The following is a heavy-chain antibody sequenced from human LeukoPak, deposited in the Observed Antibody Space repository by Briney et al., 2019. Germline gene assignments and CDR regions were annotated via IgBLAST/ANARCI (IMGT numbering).Heavy chain of an antibody. J-gene: IGHJ4*02. CDR2: ISSSSYI. V-gene: IGHV3-21*01. Sequence: GGSLRLSCAASGFTFSSYSMNWVRQAPGKGLEWVSSISSSSYIYYADSVKGRFTISRDNAKNSLYLQMNSLRAEDTAVYYCATSSEEWELQYFDYWGQGTLVTVSS. CDR1: GFTFSSYS. CDR3: ATSSEEWELQYFDY. D-gene: IGHD1-26*01.